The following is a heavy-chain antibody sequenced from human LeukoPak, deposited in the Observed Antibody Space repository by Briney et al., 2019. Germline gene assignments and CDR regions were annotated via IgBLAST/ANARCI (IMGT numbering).Heavy chain of an antibody. CDR2: IYYSGST. D-gene: IGHD6-13*01. J-gene: IGHJ6*03. V-gene: IGHV4-39*01. CDR1: GGSISSSSYY. CDR3: ARSIAAAGPYYMDV. Sequence: PSETLSLTCTVSGGSISSSSYYWGWIRQPPGKGLEWTGSIYYSGSTYYNPSLKSRVTISVDTSKNQFSLKLSSVTAADTAVYYCARSIAAAGPYYMDVWGKGTTVTVSS.